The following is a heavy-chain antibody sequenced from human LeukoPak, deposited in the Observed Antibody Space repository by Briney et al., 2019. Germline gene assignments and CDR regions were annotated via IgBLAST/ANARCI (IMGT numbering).Heavy chain of an antibody. J-gene: IGHJ5*02. CDR3: ARGPFCSSTSCYSNWFDP. V-gene: IGHV4-34*01. CDR2: INHSGST. D-gene: IGHD2-2*01. CDR1: GGSFSGYY. Sequence: SETLSLTCAVYGGSFSGYYWSWIRQPPGKGLEWIGEINHSGSTNYNPSLKSRVTISVDTSKNQFSLKLSTVTAADTAVYYCARGPFCSSTSCYSNWFDPWGQGTLVTVSS.